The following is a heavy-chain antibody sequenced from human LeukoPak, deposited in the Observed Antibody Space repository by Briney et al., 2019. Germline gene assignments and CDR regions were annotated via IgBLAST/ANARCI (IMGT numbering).Heavy chain of an antibody. CDR1: GYNFNTYW. CDR2: IRPMNSDV. CDR3: ASRPFETTVVPWDFY. V-gene: IGHV5-51*01. J-gene: IGHJ4*02. Sequence: KTGESLKISCKGSGYNFNTYWVAWVRQLPGKGLEWMGIIRPMNSDVRYSPSFQGQVTISADRSINTAYLQWSSLTASDTAMYYYASRPFETTVVPWDFYWGQGTQVTVSS. D-gene: IGHD4-23*01.